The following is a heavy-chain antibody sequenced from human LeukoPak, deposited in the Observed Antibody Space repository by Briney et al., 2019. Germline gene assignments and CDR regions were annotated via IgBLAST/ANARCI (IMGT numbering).Heavy chain of an antibody. V-gene: IGHV4-59*01. CDR3: ARDQAVTYFDY. CDR1: GGSISSYY. D-gene: IGHD4-17*01. J-gene: IGHJ4*02. Sequence: SETLSLTCTVSGGSISSYYWSWIRQSPGKGLEWIGSISYSGSTSYTPSLKSRVTISVDTSKNQFSLKLSSVTAADTAVYYCARDQAVTYFDYWGQGTLVTVSS. CDR2: ISYSGST.